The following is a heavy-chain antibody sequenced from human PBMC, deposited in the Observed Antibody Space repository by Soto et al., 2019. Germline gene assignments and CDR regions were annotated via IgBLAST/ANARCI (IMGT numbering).Heavy chain of an antibody. V-gene: IGHV3-53*02. CDR1: GFTVSSNF. J-gene: IGHJ4*02. CDR2: IYAGGST. Sequence: EVQLVETGGGLIQPGGSLRLSCAASGFTVSSNFMIWVRQAPGKGLEWVSVIYAGGSTYYADSVKGRFTISRDSSKNSLFLQMNSLRADDTAVYYCARGAAAGRLGYWGQGTLVTVSS. CDR3: ARGAAAGRLGY. D-gene: IGHD6-13*01.